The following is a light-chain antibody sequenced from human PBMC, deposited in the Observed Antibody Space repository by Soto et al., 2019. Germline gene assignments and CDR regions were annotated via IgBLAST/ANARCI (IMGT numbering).Light chain of an antibody. Sequence: QSVLTQPPSASGTPGQRVTISCSGSSSNIGYNYVYWYHHLPGTAPKLLIYRNNQRPSGVPDRFSGSKSGTSASLAISGLRSEDEGDYYCATWDDSLSGVVFGGGTKLTVL. CDR3: ATWDDSLSGVV. J-gene: IGLJ2*01. V-gene: IGLV1-47*01. CDR1: SSNIGYNY. CDR2: RNN.